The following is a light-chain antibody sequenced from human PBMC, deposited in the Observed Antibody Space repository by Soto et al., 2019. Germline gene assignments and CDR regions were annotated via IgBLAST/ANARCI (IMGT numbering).Light chain of an antibody. Sequence: QSVLTQPPSVSAAPGQKVTISCSGRSSNIGNNYVSWYQQLPGTASKLLIYDNNKRPSGIPDRFYGSKSGTSATLGITGLQTGDEADYYCGTWDSSLSAGVFGGGTKLTVL. J-gene: IGLJ2*01. CDR2: DNN. CDR3: GTWDSSLSAGV. CDR1: SSNIGNNY. V-gene: IGLV1-51*01.